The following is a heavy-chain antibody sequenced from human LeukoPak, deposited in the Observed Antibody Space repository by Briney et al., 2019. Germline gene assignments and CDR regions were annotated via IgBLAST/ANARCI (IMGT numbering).Heavy chain of an antibody. Sequence: PSQTLSLTCTVSGGSISSGGYYWSWIWQPPGKGLEWIGYIYHSGSTYYNPSLKSRVTISVDRSKNQFSLKLSSVTAADTAVYYCARDQSPVAGLFDYWGQGTLVTVSS. J-gene: IGHJ4*02. CDR2: IYHSGST. V-gene: IGHV4-30-2*01. CDR1: GGSISSGGYY. D-gene: IGHD6-19*01. CDR3: ARDQSPVAGLFDY.